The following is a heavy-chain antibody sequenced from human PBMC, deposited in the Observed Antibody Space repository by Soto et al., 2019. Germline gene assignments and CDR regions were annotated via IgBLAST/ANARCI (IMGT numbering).Heavy chain of an antibody. J-gene: IGHJ6*04. D-gene: IGHD2-15*01. CDR1: GFTVSSKY. CDR3: AGDGVLCVGSSCYGVPLDV. Sequence: EVHLVESGGGLVQPGGSLRLSCAASGFTVSSKYMSWVRQAPGKGLEWVSLIQSGGPTYYADSVKGRFTISRDTSENTLQRQIDRLRAEDTAVSYCAGDGVLCVGSSCYGVPLDVWGTGTTVTVSS. CDR2: IQSGGPT. V-gene: IGHV3-66*01.